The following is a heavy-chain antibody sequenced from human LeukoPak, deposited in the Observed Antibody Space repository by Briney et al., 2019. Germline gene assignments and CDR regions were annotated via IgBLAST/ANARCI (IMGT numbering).Heavy chain of an antibody. CDR2: IRYDGSNK. J-gene: IGHJ4*02. CDR3: ARGSYYYDSSGYYRGIDY. V-gene: IGHV3-30*02. D-gene: IGHD3-22*01. Sequence: GGSLRLSCAASGFTFSSYGMHWVRQAPGKGLEWVAFIRYDGSNKYYADPVKGRFTISRDNSKNTLYLQMNSLRAEDTAVYYCARGSYYYDSSGYYRGIDYWGQGTLVTVSS. CDR1: GFTFSSYG.